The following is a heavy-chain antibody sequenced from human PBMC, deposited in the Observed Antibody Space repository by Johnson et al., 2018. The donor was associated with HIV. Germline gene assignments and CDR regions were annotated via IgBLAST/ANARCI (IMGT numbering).Heavy chain of an antibody. CDR1: GFTFSSYG. CDR2: IRYDGSNK. V-gene: IGHV3-30*02. Sequence: QMLLVESGGGVVQPGGSLRLSCVASGFTFSSYGMHWVRQAPGKGLEWVAFIRYDGSNKYYADSVKGRFTISRDNSKNSLYLQMSSLRAEDTAVYFCASLSDDAFDFWGQGTMVIVSS. J-gene: IGHJ3*01. CDR3: ASLSDDAFDF.